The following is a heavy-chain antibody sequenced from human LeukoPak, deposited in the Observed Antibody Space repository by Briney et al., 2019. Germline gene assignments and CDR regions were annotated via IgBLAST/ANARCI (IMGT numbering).Heavy chain of an antibody. J-gene: IGHJ3*02. CDR1: GYTFTGYY. Sequence: ASVKVSCKASGYTFTGYYMHWVRQAPGQGLEWMVWINPNSGGTNYAQKFQGRVTMTRDTSISTAYMELSRLRSDDTAVYYCASPGEYSSGWNDAFDIWGQGTMVTVSS. CDR2: INPNSGGT. V-gene: IGHV1-2*02. CDR3: ASPGEYSSGWNDAFDI. D-gene: IGHD6-19*01.